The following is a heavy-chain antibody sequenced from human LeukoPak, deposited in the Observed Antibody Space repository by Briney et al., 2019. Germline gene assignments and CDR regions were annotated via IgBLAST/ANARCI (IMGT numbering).Heavy chain of an antibody. Sequence: GASVKVSCKASGYTFTSYGISWVRQAPGQGLEWMGWISAYNGNTNYAQKLQGRVTMTTDTSTSTAYMELRSLRSDDTAVYYCARFQTYSGSYSVREAWGQGTLVTVSS. CDR2: ISAYNGNT. CDR3: ARFQTYSGSYSVREA. V-gene: IGHV1-18*01. CDR1: GYTFTSYG. J-gene: IGHJ4*02. D-gene: IGHD1-26*01.